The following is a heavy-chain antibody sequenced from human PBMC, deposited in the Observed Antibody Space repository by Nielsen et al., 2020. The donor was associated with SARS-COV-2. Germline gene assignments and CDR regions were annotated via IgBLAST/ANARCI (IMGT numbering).Heavy chain of an antibody. CDR3: ARAVVGVAGFFGY. Sequence: GESLKISCAASGFTVSSDYMSWVRQAPGKGLEWVSVIYRDGTTYYADSVKGRFTISRDNSKNTVYLQMNSLRGEDTAMYYCARAVVGVAGFFGYWGQGILVTVSS. J-gene: IGHJ4*02. CDR1: GFTVSSDY. V-gene: IGHV3-53*01. CDR2: IYRDGTT. D-gene: IGHD6-19*01.